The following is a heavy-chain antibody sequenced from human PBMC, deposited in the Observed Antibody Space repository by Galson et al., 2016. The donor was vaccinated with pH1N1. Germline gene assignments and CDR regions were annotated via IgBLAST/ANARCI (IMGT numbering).Heavy chain of an antibody. J-gene: IGHJ1*01. D-gene: IGHD3-22*01. Sequence: SVKVSCKASGGTFSSFAISWVRQAPGQGLEWMGGIIGMFGTTNYAQRFQGRLTITADEMTSTAYMELSSLRSEDTAVYYCARSSCYYPAYFQHWGQGTLVTVSS. CDR1: GGTFSSFA. V-gene: IGHV1-69*13. CDR3: ARSSCYYPAYFQH. CDR2: IIGMFGTT.